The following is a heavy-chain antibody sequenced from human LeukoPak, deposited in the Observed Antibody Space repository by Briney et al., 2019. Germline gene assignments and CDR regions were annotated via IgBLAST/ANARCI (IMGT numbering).Heavy chain of an antibody. J-gene: IGHJ3*02. V-gene: IGHV3-21*01. CDR3: ARNYDVDAFDI. D-gene: IGHD3-3*01. CDR1: GFTFSSYS. CDR2: ISSSSSYI. Sequence: GGSLRLSCAASGFTFSSYSMNWVRQAPGKGLEWVSSISSSSSYIYYADSVKGRFTISRDNAKNSLYLQMNSLRAEGTAVYYCARNYDVDAFDIWGQGTMVTVSS.